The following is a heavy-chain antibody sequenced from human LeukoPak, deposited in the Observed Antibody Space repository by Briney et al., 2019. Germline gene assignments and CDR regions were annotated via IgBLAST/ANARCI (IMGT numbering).Heavy chain of an antibody. D-gene: IGHD2-15*01. V-gene: IGHV3-30*18. CDR2: ISYDGSNK. CDR1: GFTFSSYG. J-gene: IGHJ4*02. CDR3: AKSGYCSGGSCYFFHFDY. Sequence: GGSLRLSCAASGFTFSSYGMHWVREDPGRGLEGVAVISYDGSNKYYADSVKGRFTISRDNSKNTLYLQMNSLRAEDTAVYYCAKSGYCSGGSCYFFHFDYWGQGTLVTVSS.